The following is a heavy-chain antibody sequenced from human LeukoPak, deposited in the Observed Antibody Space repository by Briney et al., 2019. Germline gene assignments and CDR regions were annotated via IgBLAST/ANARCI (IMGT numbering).Heavy chain of an antibody. V-gene: IGHV3-7*01. CDR2: IKQDGSEK. Sequence: PGGSLRLSCSASGFTFSSHWMNWVRQAPGKGLEWVANIKQDGSEKYYVDSVKGRFTISRDNAKNSLYLQMNSLRAEDTAVYYCARDRTTGTTDYFDYWGQGTLVTVSS. CDR3: ARDRTTGTTDYFDY. CDR1: GFTFSSHW. J-gene: IGHJ4*02. D-gene: IGHD1-1*01.